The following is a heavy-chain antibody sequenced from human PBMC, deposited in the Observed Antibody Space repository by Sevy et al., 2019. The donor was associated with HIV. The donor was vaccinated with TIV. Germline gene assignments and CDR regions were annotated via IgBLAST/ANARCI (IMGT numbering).Heavy chain of an antibody. CDR3: ARWSYGDYVTYFDY. Sequence: SETLSLTCTVSGGSISSGDYYWSWIRQPPGKGLEWIGCIYYSGSTYYNPSLKSRVTMSVDTSKNNFPLKLTSVTAADTAVYFCARWSYGDYVTYFDYWGQGTLVTVSS. J-gene: IGHJ4*02. D-gene: IGHD4-17*01. CDR2: IYYSGST. V-gene: IGHV4-30-4*01. CDR1: GGSISSGDYY.